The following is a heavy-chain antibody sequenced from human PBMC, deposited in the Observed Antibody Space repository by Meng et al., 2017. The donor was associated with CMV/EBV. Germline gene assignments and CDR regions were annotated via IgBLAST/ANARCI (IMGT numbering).Heavy chain of an antibody. J-gene: IGHJ6*02. V-gene: IGHV3-30*02. D-gene: IGHD2-2*03. CDR2: IRYDGSNK. Sequence: GESLKISCAASGFTFSSYGMHWVRQAPGKGLEWVAFIRYDGSNKYYADSVKGRFTISRDNSKNTLYLQMNSLRAEDTAAYYCAKGGYCSSTSCYEAAYYYYGMDVWGQGTTVTVSS. CDR3: AKGGYCSSTSCYEAAYYYYGMDV. CDR1: GFTFSSYG.